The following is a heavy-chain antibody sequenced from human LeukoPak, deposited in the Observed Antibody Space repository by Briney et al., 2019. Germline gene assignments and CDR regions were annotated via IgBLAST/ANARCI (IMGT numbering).Heavy chain of an antibody. CDR1: GFTFSSYG. CDR2: IGGRDGST. D-gene: IGHD5-18*01. CDR3: ARAGGYSYGYGFF. J-gene: IGHJ4*02. V-gene: IGHV3-23*01. Sequence: SGGSLRLSCAASGFTFSSYGMSWVRQAPGKGLEWVSAIGGRDGSTYYADSVKGRFTISRDNSKNTLYVQMNSLRAEDTAVYYCARAGGYSYGYGFFWGQGTLVTVSS.